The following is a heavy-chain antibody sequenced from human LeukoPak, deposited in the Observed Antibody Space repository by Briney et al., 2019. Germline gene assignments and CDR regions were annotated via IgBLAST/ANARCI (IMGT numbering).Heavy chain of an antibody. D-gene: IGHD3-22*01. CDR2: ISPYNGNT. CDR3: ASLKNYYDSSGYLVTDAFDI. V-gene: IGHV1-18*01. Sequence: ASVKVSCKASGYTFTSTGINWVRQAPGQGLEWMAWISPYNGNTKYARKFQGRVTVTTDTSTTTAYMELRSLKSDDTAVYYCASLKNYYDSSGYLVTDAFDIWGQGTMVTVSS. J-gene: IGHJ3*02. CDR1: GYTFTSTG.